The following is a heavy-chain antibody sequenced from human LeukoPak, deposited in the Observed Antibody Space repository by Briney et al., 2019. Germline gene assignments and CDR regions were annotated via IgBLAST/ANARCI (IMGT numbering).Heavy chain of an antibody. D-gene: IGHD5-18*01. Sequence: NPSESLSLTCTVSGGSISSSSYYWGWIRQPPGKGLEWIGSIYYSGSTYYNPSLKSRVTISVDTSKNQFSLKLSSVTAADTAVYYCARRGYSYGLFDYWGQGTLVTVSS. V-gene: IGHV4-39*01. CDR1: GGSISSSSYY. CDR2: IYYSGST. CDR3: ARRGYSYGLFDY. J-gene: IGHJ4*02.